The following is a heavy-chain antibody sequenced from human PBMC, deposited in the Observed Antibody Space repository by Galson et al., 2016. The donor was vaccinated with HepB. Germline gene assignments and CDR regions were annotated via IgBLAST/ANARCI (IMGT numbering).Heavy chain of an antibody. J-gene: IGHJ3*02. CDR1: GFTFDDYS. Sequence: SLRLSCAVSGFTFDDYSMHWVRQAPGKGPEWVSGISWNSGSIGYAASVKGRFTISRDNAKNSLHLQMTSLRAEDTALYYCAKDILASGSSGWHEGFDIWGQGTMVTVSS. D-gene: IGHD6-19*01. CDR2: ISWNSGSI. CDR3: AKDILASGSSGWHEGFDI. V-gene: IGHV3-9*01.